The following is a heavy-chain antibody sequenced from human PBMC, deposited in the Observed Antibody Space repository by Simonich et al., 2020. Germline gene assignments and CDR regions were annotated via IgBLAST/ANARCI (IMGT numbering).Heavy chain of an antibody. CDR2: ISAYNGNT. V-gene: IGHV1-18*01. D-gene: IGHD2-15*01. CDR3: ARASRGTWWYYYFDY. Sequence: QVQLVQSGAEVKKPGASVKVSCKASGYNFTSYGISWVRQAPGQGLEWMGWISAYNGNTTYAQKLQGRVTMTTDTSTSTAYMGLRSLRSDDTAGYYCARASRGTWWYYYFDYWGQGTLVTVSS. CDR1: GYNFTSYG. J-gene: IGHJ4*02.